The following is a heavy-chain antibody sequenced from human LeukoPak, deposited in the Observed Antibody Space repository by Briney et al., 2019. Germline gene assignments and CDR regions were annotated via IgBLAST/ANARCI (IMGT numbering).Heavy chain of an antibody. CDR3: AKGYYDYVWGSYYFDY. CDR2: ISGSGGST. Sequence: GGSLRLSCAASGFTFSSYAMRWVRQAPGKGLEWVSAISGSGGSTYYADSVKGRFTISRDNSRDTLYLQMNSLRAEDTAVYYCAKGYYDYVWGSYYFDYWGQVTLVTVSS. V-gene: IGHV3-23*01. CDR1: GFTFSSYA. D-gene: IGHD3-16*01. J-gene: IGHJ4*02.